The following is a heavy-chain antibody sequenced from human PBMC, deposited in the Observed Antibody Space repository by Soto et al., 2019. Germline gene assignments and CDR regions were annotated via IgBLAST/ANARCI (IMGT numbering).Heavy chain of an antibody. CDR1: GGSISSCDYY. CDR2: IYYSGST. CDR3: ARDSLGGGGFDY. V-gene: IGHV4-30-4*01. D-gene: IGHD2-15*01. J-gene: IGHJ4*02. Sequence: SETLSLTCPVSGGSISSCDYYWSWIRQPPVKGLEWIGYIYYSGSTYYNPSLKSRVTISVDTSKNQFSLKLSSVTAADTAVYYCARDSLGGGGFDYWGQGTLVTVSS.